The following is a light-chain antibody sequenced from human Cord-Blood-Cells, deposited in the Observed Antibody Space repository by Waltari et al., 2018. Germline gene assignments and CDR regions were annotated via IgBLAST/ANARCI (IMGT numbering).Light chain of an antibody. Sequence: ETVLTQSPATLSLSPGHRATLSCRASQRVSSYLAWYQQKPGQAPRLLIYDASNRTTGIPARFSSSGSGTDFTLTISSLEPEDFAVYYCQQRSNWPPYTFGQGTKLEIK. CDR3: QQRSNWPPYT. V-gene: IGKV3-11*01. J-gene: IGKJ2*01. CDR1: QRVSSY. CDR2: DAS.